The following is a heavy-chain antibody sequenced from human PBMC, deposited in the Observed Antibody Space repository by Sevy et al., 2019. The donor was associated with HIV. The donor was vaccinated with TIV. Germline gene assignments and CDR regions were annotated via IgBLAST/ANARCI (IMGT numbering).Heavy chain of an antibody. D-gene: IGHD5-12*01. CDR2: ISGNTENI. CDR3: AKRGEIQDSGWPLVY. CDR1: GFTFGDYA. V-gene: IGHV3-23*01. Sequence: GGSLRLSCAASGFTFGDYAMTWVRQAPGKGLEWVSSISGNTENIQQADSVKGRFTISRDNSKNTLYLQMNSLRGDDTAVYYSAKRGEIQDSGWPLVYWGQGTLVTVSS. J-gene: IGHJ4*02.